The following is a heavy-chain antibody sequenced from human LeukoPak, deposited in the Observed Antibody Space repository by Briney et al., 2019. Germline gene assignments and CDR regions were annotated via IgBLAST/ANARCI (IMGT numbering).Heavy chain of an antibody. V-gene: IGHV4-30-2*01. CDR2: IYHSGST. J-gene: IGHJ5*02. D-gene: IGHD6-25*01. CDR3: ARGIGSPPPIRFDP. CDR1: GGSISSGGYS. Sequence: KPSETLSLTCAVSGGSISSGGYSWSWIRQPPGKGLEWIGYIYHSGSTYYNPSLKSRVTISVDRSKNQFSLKLSSVTAADTAVYYCARGIGSPPPIRFDPWGQGTLVTVSS.